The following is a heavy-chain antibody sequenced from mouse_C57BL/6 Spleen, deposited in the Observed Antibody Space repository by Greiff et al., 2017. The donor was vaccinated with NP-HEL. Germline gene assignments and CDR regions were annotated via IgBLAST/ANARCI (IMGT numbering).Heavy chain of an antibody. CDR1: SYTFTSYW. CDR2: INPSNGGT. J-gene: IGHJ4*01. V-gene: IGHV1-53*01. Sequence: VQLQQPGTELVKPGASVKLSCKASSYTFTSYWMHWVKQRPGQGLEWIGNINPSNGGTNYNEKFKSKATLTVDKSSSTAYMQLSSLTSEDSAVYYCARSLYYYGSSDYAMDYWGQGTSVTVSS. D-gene: IGHD1-1*01. CDR3: ARSLYYYGSSDYAMDY.